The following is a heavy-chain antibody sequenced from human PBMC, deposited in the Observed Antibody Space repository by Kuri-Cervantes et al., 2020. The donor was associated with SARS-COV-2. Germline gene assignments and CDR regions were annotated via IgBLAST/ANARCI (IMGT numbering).Heavy chain of an antibody. V-gene: IGHV4-61*09. Sequence: SETLSLTCAVSGVSVSGGSYYWSWIRQPAGKGLEWIGHLDTSGSTSHNPSLKSRVTISVDTSKNQFSLKLSSVTAADTAVYYCVVARDYYYGSGSYPSFDYWGQGTLVTVSS. J-gene: IGHJ4*02. CDR3: VVARDYYYGSGSYPSFDY. CDR2: LDTSGST. D-gene: IGHD3-10*01. CDR1: GVSVSGGSYY.